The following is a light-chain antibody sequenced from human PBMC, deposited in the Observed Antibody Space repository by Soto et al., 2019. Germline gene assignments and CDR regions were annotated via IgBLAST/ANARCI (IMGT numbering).Light chain of an antibody. CDR1: QSVITN. CDR3: QKYKEWPPWT. J-gene: IGKJ1*01. V-gene: IGKV3-15*01. CDR2: GAS. Sequence: EIVMTQSPATLSVSPGERATLSCRASQSVITNLAWYQQKPGQAPRLLIFGASARATVVPARFSGTGSGTEFTLTISSLQSEDFAVYSCQKYKEWPPWTFGQGTKVEI.